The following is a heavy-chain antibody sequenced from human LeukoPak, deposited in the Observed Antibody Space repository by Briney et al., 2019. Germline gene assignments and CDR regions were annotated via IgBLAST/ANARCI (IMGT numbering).Heavy chain of an antibody. J-gene: IGHJ6*03. V-gene: IGHV3-74*03. D-gene: IGHD5-24*01. CDR3: VRGGDGYQNYYFYYMDV. CDR2: INTYGSST. CDR1: GFTFSSYW. Sequence: GGSLRLSCAASGFTFSSYWMHWVRQAPGRGLVWVSRINTYGSSTTYADSVKGRFTISRDNAKNTLYLQMNSLRAEDTAVYYCVRGGDGYQNYYFYYMDVWGKGTTVTVPS.